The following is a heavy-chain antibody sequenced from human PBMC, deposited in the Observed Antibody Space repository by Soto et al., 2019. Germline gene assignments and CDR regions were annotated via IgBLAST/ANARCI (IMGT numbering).Heavy chain of an antibody. CDR3: ARVAHKRLPLGSLAY. Sequence: GASVKVSCKASGYTFTGYYMHWVRQAPGQGLEWMGWINPNSGGTNYAQKFQGWVTMTRDTSISTAYMELSRLRSDDTAVYYCARVAHKRLPLGSLAYWGQGTLVTVSS. J-gene: IGHJ4*02. CDR1: GYTFTGYY. D-gene: IGHD2-15*01. CDR2: INPNSGGT. V-gene: IGHV1-2*04.